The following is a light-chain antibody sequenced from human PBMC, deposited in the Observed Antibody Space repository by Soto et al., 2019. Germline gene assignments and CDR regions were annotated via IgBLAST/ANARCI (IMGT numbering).Light chain of an antibody. J-gene: IGLJ2*01. CDR1: SRDVGGYNY. CDR3: SSYTTTSTLV. V-gene: IGLV2-14*01. CDR2: DVS. Sequence: QSALTQPASVSGSPGQSITISCTGTSRDVGGYNYVSWYQQYPGQAPKLMIYDVSFRPSGISNRFSGSRSGNTASLIISGLQAEDEADYYCSSYTTTSTLVFGGGTKVTVL.